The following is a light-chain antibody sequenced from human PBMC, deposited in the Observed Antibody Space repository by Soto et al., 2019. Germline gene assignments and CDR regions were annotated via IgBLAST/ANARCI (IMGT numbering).Light chain of an antibody. CDR2: EVS. CDR1: SSDVGGYNY. J-gene: IGLJ1*01. Sequence: QSALAQPASVSGSPGQSITISCTGTSSDVGGYNYVSWYQQQSGKAPKLIIQEVSNRPSGVSNRFSGSKCGNTASLTISGLQAEDEADYYCDSYTSSRAYVFGIGTKVTVL. V-gene: IGLV2-14*01. CDR3: DSYTSSRAYV.